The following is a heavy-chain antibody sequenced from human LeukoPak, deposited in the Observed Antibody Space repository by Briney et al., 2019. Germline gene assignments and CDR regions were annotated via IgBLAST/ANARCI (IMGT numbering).Heavy chain of an antibody. Sequence: SQTLSLTCAVSGGSISSGGYSWSWVRQPPGEGIEWVGYIYHSGSTYYNPSLQSRVTISLDRSKNQFSLKLSSMTAADTAVYYCASGNTGYDRDSFDIWGQGTMVTVSS. CDR2: IYHSGST. J-gene: IGHJ3*02. CDR1: GGSISSGGYS. V-gene: IGHV4-30-2*01. CDR3: ASGNTGYDRDSFDI. D-gene: IGHD5-12*01.